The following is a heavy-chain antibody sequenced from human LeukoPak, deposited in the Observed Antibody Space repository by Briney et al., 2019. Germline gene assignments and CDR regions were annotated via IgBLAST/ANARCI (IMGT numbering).Heavy chain of an antibody. CDR3: AREGSSTIDFGSETHSRGAFDI. CDR2: IWNDGSKK. Sequence: PGGSLRLSCAASGFSFSNYGIHWVRQAPGKGLEWVAIIWNDGSKKYYVASVKGRLTISRDNSKDKAYLQMNSLRGDDTALYYCAREGSSTIDFGSETHSRGAFDIWGQGTVVTVSS. D-gene: IGHD3-10*01. V-gene: IGHV3-33*01. CDR1: GFSFSNYG. J-gene: IGHJ3*02.